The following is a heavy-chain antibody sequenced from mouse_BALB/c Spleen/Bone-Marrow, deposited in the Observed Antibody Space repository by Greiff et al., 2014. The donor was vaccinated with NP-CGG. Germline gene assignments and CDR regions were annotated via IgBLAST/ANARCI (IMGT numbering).Heavy chain of an antibody. Sequence: VQLQQSGGDLVKPGGSLKLSCAASGFTFSRYGMSWVRQTPDKRLEWVANISSGGSYTYYPDSVKGRFTISRDNAKNTLYLHMSSLKSEDTAMYYCARQYGNLGVMDHWGQGTSVTVSS. CDR2: ISSGGSYT. CDR1: GFTFSRYG. D-gene: IGHD2-1*01. V-gene: IGHV5-6*01. J-gene: IGHJ4*01. CDR3: ARQYGNLGVMDH.